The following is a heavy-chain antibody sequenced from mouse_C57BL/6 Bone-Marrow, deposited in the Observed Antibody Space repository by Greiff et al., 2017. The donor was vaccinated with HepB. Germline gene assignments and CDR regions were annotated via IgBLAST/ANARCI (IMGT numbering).Heavy chain of an antibody. Sequence: VQLQQSGAELVRPGTSVKVSCKASGYAFTNYLIEWVKQRPGQGLEWIGVINPGSGGTNYNEKFKGKATLTADKSSSTAYMQLSSLTSEDSAVYVGSRFCGYYYAMDYWGQGTSVTVSS. CDR2: INPGSGGT. CDR3: SRFCGYYYAMDY. CDR1: GYAFTNYL. J-gene: IGHJ4*01. V-gene: IGHV1-54*01. D-gene: IGHD2-2*01.